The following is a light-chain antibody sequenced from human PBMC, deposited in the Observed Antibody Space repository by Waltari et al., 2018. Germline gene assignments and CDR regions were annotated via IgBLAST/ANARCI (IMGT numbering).Light chain of an antibody. CDR3: QQRHIWIT. Sequence: EIVLTQSPATLSLSPGERATPSCRASQSVSVYLDWYQQRPGQAPRLLIFDASKRATGIPERFSGSGSGTDFILAISSLEPEDFAVYYCQQRHIWITFGQGTRLEIK. CDR2: DAS. V-gene: IGKV3-11*01. J-gene: IGKJ5*01. CDR1: QSVSVY.